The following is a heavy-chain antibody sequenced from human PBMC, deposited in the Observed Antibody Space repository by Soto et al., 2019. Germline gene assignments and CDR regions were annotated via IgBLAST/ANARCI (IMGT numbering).Heavy chain of an antibody. CDR1: GFTFSNAW. D-gene: IGHD3-3*01. CDR2: IKSKTDGGTT. V-gene: IGHV3-15*01. CDR3: TTGRDDFWSGYPHFDY. Sequence: VQLVESGGGLVKPGGSLRLSCAASGFTFSNAWMSWVRQAPGKGLEWVGRIKSKTDGGTTDYAAPVKGRFTISRDDSKNTLYLQMNSLKTEDTAVYYCTTGRDDFWSGYPHFDYWGQGTLVTVSS. J-gene: IGHJ4*02.